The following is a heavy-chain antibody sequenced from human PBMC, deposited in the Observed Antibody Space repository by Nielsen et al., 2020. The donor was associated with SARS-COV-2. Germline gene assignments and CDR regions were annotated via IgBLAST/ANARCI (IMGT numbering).Heavy chain of an antibody. CDR3: ARSSADTAMVNWFDP. V-gene: IGHV3-53*01. D-gene: IGHD5-18*01. Sequence: GGSLRLSCAASGFTVSSNYMSWVRQAPGKGLEWVSVIYSGGSTYYADSVKGRFTISRDNAKNSLYLQMNSLRAEDTAVYYCARSSADTAMVNWFDPWGQGTLVTVSS. CDR2: IYSGGST. CDR1: GFTVSSNY. J-gene: IGHJ5*02.